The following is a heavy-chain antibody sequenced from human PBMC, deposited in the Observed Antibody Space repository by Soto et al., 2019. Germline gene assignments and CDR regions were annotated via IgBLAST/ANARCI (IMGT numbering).Heavy chain of an antibody. CDR2: VTGRSRNT. Sequence: EMQLLESGGGLQQPGGSLRLSCAPSGFTFNNFARGWVRQAPGKGLAWISAVTGRSRNTYYADSVKGRFTISRNNFENTVYLQMDGLRVEDTAVYYCAKMTPYGGNYRDAFDVWGRGTMVTVAS. CDR1: GFTFNNFA. V-gene: IGHV3-23*01. D-gene: IGHD1-26*01. CDR3: AKMTPYGGNYRDAFDV. J-gene: IGHJ3*01.